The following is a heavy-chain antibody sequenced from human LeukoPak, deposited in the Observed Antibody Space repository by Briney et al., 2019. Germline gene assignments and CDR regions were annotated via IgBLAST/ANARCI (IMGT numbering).Heavy chain of an antibody. CDR2: IYYSGST. D-gene: IGHD5-12*01. CDR1: GGSISSSSYY. Sequence: KPSETLSLTCTVSGGSISSSSYYWGWIRQPPGKGLEWIGSIYYSGSTYYNPSLKSRVTISVDTSKNQFSLKLSSVTAADTAVYYCARHWQGWLQFQAFDYWGQGTLVTVSS. CDR3: ARHWQGWLQFQAFDY. V-gene: IGHV4-39*01. J-gene: IGHJ4*02.